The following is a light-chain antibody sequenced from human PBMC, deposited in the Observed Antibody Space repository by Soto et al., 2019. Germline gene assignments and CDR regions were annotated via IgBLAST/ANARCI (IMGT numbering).Light chain of an antibody. CDR1: QSVGNN. J-gene: IGKJ1*01. CDR2: GAY. V-gene: IGKV3-15*01. Sequence: EIVMTQSPATLSVSPGERTTLSCSASQSVGNNLAWYQQKPGQAPRLLIYGAYTRATGIPARFSGSGSGPDFTLSISSLQSEDFAVYYCQHYNYWPPKTFGQGTKVEMK. CDR3: QHYNYWPPKT.